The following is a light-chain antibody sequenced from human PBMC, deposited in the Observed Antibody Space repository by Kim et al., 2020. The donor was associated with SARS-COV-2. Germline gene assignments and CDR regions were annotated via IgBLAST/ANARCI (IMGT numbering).Light chain of an antibody. V-gene: IGLV2-14*03. J-gene: IGLJ2*01. CDR3: SSYTSSSTTHVV. CDR1: SSDVGGYTY. CDR2: DVS. Sequence: SITLSCTRTSSDVGGYTYVSWYQQHPGKAPNLIIYDVSNRPSGVSNRFSGSKSGNTASLTISGLQDEDEADYYCSSYTSSSTTHVVFGGGSQLTVL.